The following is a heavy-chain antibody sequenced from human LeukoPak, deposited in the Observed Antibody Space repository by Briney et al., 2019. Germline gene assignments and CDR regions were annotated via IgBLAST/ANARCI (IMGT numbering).Heavy chain of an antibody. CDR1: GFTVSSDY. CDR2: IYSGGST. Sequence: GGSLRLSCAASGFTVSSDYMSWVRQAPGKGLEWVSAIYSGGSTYYADSVKGRFTISRDNSKNTLYLQMNSLRAEDTAVYYCARDNDYGDYIWGQGTLVTVSS. V-gene: IGHV3-66*01. D-gene: IGHD4-17*01. CDR3: ARDNDYGDYI. J-gene: IGHJ4*02.